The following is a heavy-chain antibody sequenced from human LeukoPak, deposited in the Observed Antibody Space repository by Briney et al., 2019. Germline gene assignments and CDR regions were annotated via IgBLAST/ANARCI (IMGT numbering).Heavy chain of an antibody. Sequence: ASVKVSCKPPLGTFSRYAISWVRQAPGQGLEWMGRIIPIFGTANYAQKFQGRVTITADESTSTAYMEVSSLRSEDTAVYFCARGYSGYDFFDYWGQGILVTVS. V-gene: IGHV1-69*13. CDR1: LGTFSRYA. CDR3: ARGYSGYDFFDY. J-gene: IGHJ4*02. D-gene: IGHD5-12*01. CDR2: IIPIFGTA.